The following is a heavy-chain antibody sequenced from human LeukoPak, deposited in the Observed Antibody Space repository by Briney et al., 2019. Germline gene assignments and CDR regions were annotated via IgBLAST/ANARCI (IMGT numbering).Heavy chain of an antibody. D-gene: IGHD2-21*02. J-gene: IGHJ4*02. CDR2: ISYDGNNK. Sequence: GGSLRLSCAASGFTFSNYDMHWVRQAPGKGLEWVAVISYDGNNKDFADSVKGRFTISRDNPKNTLYLQMNSLRAEDTAVYYCARGNNVLMVTGCFDYWGQGTLVTVSS. V-gene: IGHV3-30-3*01. CDR3: ARGNNVLMVTGCFDY. CDR1: GFTFSNYD.